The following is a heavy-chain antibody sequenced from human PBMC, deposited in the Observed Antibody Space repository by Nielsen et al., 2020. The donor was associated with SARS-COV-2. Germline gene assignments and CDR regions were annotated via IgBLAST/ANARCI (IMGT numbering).Heavy chain of an antibody. V-gene: IGHV3-23*01. CDR3: VKVSGGYSHGDD. Sequence: GESLKISCAASGFPFSSYGMTWVRQAPGKGLEWVSGISGDGFSTYYADSLKGRFTISRDNSKNTLYLQMNSLRAEDTAVYYCVKVSGGYSHGDDWGQGTLVTVSS. D-gene: IGHD1-26*01. CDR2: ISGDGFST. J-gene: IGHJ4*02. CDR1: GFPFSSYG.